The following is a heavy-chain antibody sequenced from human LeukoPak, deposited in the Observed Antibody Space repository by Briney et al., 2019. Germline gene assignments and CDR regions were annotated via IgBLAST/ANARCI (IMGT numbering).Heavy chain of an antibody. CDR2: INHSGST. CDR1: GGSFSGYY. CDR3: ARGTRGLRYSYGL. D-gene: IGHD5-18*01. Sequence: SETLSLTCAVYGGSFSGYYWSWVRQPPGKGLEWIGEINHSGSTNYNPSPTSRVTISVHTSKNQFSLKLSSVTAADTAVYYCARGTRGLRYSYGLWGQGTLVTVSS. V-gene: IGHV4-34*01. J-gene: IGHJ4*02.